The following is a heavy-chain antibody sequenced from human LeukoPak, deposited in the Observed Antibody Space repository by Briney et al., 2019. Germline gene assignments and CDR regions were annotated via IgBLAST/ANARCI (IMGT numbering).Heavy chain of an antibody. CDR1: GFTFDDYA. V-gene: IGHV3-9*01. Sequence: GGSLRLSCAASGFTFDDYAMHWVRQAPGKGLEWVSGISWNSGCIGYADSVKGRFTISRDNAKNSLYLQMNSLRAEDTALYYCAKDIQPYSSGWYFYWGQGTLVTVSS. CDR3: AKDIQPYSSGWYFY. J-gene: IGHJ4*02. D-gene: IGHD6-19*01. CDR2: ISWNSGCI.